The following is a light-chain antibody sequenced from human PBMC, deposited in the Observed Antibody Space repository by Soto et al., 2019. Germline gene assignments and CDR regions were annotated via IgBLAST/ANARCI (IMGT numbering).Light chain of an antibody. CDR2: DVS. CDR3: CSYVGSYTSV. CDR1: SSDVGTYNY. Sequence: QSALTQPRSVSGSPGQSVTISCTGTSSDVGTYNYVSWYQQHPGKAPKLMIYDVSQRPSGVPDRFSGSKSGNTASLTISGLQAEDESEYYCCSYVGSYTSVFGGGTKLYVL. V-gene: IGLV2-11*01. J-gene: IGLJ2*01.